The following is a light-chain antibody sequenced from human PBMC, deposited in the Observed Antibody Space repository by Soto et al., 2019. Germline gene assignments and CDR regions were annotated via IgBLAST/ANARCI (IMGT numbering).Light chain of an antibody. CDR3: SSSAGTTNLDVV. J-gene: IGLJ2*01. CDR1: SSDVGGYNY. V-gene: IGLV2-8*01. CDR2: EVS. Sequence: QSALTQPPSASASPGQSVTISCTGTSSDVGGYNYVSWYQQHPGKAPKVMIYEVSKRPSGVPDRFSGSKSGNTASLTVSGLQAEDEADYYCSSSAGTTNLDVVFGGGTKLTVL.